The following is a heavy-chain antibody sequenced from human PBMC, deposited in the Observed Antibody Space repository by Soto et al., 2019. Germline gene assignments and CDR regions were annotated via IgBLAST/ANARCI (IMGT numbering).Heavy chain of an antibody. Sequence: PSETLSLTCTVSGGSISSGDYYWNCFRQPPGKDQEWIGYIYFSGSTYYSPSLKRRVIISLDTSNNQYSLKQSSVTAADTAVYYCARVLTGYRFGPGEVYWGQGSLVTVSS. CDR1: GGSISSGDYY. CDR2: IYFSGST. V-gene: IGHV4-30-4*01. CDR3: ARVLTGYRFGPGEVY. J-gene: IGHJ4*02. D-gene: IGHD5-18*01.